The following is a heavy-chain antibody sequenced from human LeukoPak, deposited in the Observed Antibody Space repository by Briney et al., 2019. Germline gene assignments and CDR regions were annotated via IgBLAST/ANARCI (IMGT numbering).Heavy chain of an antibody. CDR1: GGSISSYY. J-gene: IGHJ5*02. V-gene: IGHV4-59*01. CDR2: IHYTGST. D-gene: IGHD4-17*01. Sequence: SETLSLTCTVSGGSISSYYWSWIRQSPGKGLECIGYIHYTGSTNYNPSLKSRVTISVETSKNQFSLKLKSVTAADTAVYYCARGPLTVTRGFDPWGQGTLVTVSS. CDR3: ARGPLTVTRGFDP.